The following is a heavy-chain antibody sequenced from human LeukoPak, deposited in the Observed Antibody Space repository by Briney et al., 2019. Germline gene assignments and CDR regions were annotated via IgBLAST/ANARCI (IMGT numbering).Heavy chain of an antibody. J-gene: IGHJ3*02. D-gene: IGHD1-26*01. Sequence: HPGGSLRLSCAASKFAFSTFAMHWVRQAPGKGLEWVALTSSDGSSKYYTDSVKGRFTISRDNSKNTLYLQMNSLRAEDTAVYYCARDLTSVGATSPAYDIWGQGTMVTVSS. V-gene: IGHV3-30-3*01. CDR1: KFAFSTFA. CDR3: ARDLTSVGATSPAYDI. CDR2: TSSDGSSK.